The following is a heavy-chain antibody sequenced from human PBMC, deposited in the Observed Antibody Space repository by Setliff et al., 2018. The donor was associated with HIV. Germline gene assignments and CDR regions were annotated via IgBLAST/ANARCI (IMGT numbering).Heavy chain of an antibody. Sequence: WASVKVSCKASGGTFISQAISWVRQAPGQGLEWMGGIIPIFGTANYAQKFQGRVTITADESTNTAYMELSSLRPEDTAVYYCARPQGANQLLWSFDYWGQGTLVTVAS. J-gene: IGHJ4*02. V-gene: IGHV1-69*13. CDR2: IIPIFGTA. CDR3: ARPQGANQLLWSFDY. D-gene: IGHD2-2*01. CDR1: GGTFISQA.